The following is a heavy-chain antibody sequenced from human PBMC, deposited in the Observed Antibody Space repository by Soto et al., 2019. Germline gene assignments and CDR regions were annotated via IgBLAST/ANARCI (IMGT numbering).Heavy chain of an antibody. Sequence: QVQLQELGPGLVKPSETLSLTCTVSGGSISSYYWSWIRQPPGKGLEWIGYIYYSGSANYNPSLKSRVTISVDTSKNQFSLQLSSVTAADTAVYYCARGYGDYDENFDYWGQGTLVTVSS. D-gene: IGHD4-17*01. CDR1: GGSISSYY. CDR3: ARGYGDYDENFDY. J-gene: IGHJ4*02. V-gene: IGHV4-59*08. CDR2: IYYSGSA.